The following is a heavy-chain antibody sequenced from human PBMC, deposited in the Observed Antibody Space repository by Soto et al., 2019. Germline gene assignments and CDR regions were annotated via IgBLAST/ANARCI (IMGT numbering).Heavy chain of an antibody. Sequence: EVQLLESGGGLVQPGGSLRLSCAVSGFIFSNYAMSWFRQAPGKGLEWVSAISTSGGSTYHADSVKGRFTISRDKSKNTLCLQMNSLRAEDTALYSCAKAGYADRYYFDYWGEGTLVTVSS. D-gene: IGHD4-17*01. V-gene: IGHV3-23*01. CDR2: ISTSGGST. CDR3: AKAGYADRYYFDY. J-gene: IGHJ4*02. CDR1: GFIFSNYA.